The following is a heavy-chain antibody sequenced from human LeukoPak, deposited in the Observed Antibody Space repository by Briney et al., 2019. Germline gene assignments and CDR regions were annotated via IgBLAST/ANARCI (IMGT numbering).Heavy chain of an antibody. CDR3: ARDKYGVGFDY. J-gene: IGHJ4*02. CDR1: GFTLSSNW. CDR2: IKQDGSEK. V-gene: IGHV3-7*01. D-gene: IGHD2-2*01. Sequence: GGSLRLSCAGSGFTLSSNWMHWVRQAPGKGLEWVANIKQDGSEKYYVDSVKGRFTISRDNAKNSLYLQMNSLRAEDTAVYYCARDKYGVGFDYWGQGTLVTVSS.